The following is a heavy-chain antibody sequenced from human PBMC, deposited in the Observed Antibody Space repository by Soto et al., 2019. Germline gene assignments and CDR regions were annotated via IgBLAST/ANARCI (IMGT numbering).Heavy chain of an antibody. V-gene: IGHV3-23*01. J-gene: IGHJ6*02. CDR2: ISGSGGST. D-gene: IGHD1-26*01. CDR1: GFTFSSYA. CDR3: ARCRHSGSYQEYYYGMDV. Sequence: EVQLLESGGGLVQPGGSLRLSCAASGFTFSSYAMSWVRQAPGKGLEWVSAISGSGGSTYYADSVKGRFTISRDNSKNTLYLQMNSLRAEDTAVYYCARCRHSGSYQEYYYGMDVWGQGTTVTVSS.